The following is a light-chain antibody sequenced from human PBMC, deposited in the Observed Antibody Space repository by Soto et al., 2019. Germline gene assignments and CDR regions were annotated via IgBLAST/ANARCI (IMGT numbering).Light chain of an antibody. J-gene: IGKJ2*01. V-gene: IGKV3-11*01. CDR1: QSVSSY. CDR3: QQRSNLVYT. Sequence: EIVLTQSPATLSLSPGERATLSCRASQSVSSYLAWYQQKPGQAPRLLIYDASNRATGIPARFSGSGPGTDFTLTISSLEPEDFAVYYCQQRSNLVYTFGQGTKLEIK. CDR2: DAS.